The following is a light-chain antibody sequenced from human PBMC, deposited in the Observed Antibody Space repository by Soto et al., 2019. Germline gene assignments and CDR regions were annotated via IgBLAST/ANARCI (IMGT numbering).Light chain of an antibody. CDR1: KSNIGDNP. Sequence: QSVLTQPPSASGTPGQRVIISCSGSKSNIGDNPVNWFQQFPGTAPKLLIYSNDERPSGVPERFSGSKSGASASLAISGLQSDDEADYSCATWDDSLNGWVFGGGTKLTVL. J-gene: IGLJ3*02. V-gene: IGLV1-44*01. CDR2: SND. CDR3: ATWDDSLNGWV.